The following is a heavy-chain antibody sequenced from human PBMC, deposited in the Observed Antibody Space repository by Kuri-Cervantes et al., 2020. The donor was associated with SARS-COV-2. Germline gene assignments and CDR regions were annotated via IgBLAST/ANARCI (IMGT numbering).Heavy chain of an antibody. Sequence: ASVKVSCKASGYTFTSYAMHWVRQAPGQRLEWMGWVSAYNGNTNYAQKLQGRVTMTTDTSTSTAYMELRSLRSDDTAVYYCARHNPYIVGATDYNDAFDIWGQGTMVTVSS. V-gene: IGHV1-18*01. CDR1: GYTFTSYA. CDR2: VSAYNGNT. J-gene: IGHJ3*02. CDR3: ARHNPYIVGATDYNDAFDI. D-gene: IGHD1-26*01.